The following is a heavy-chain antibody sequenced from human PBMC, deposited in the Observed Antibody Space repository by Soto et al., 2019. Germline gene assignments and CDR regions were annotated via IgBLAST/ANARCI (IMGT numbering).Heavy chain of an antibody. Sequence: PGVSLRLSCSAAGFTLSDYALNCDRQAPGKGRDGVSSISSSGGYIVYSESVKGRFTISRNNAKNSVFLQMDGLRAEDTDLYYCVRVGSEYYTYEKLDLWGQGTMVNVSS. J-gene: IGHJ3*01. CDR1: GFTLSDYA. CDR3: VRVGSEYYTYEKLDL. D-gene: IGHD3-3*01. CDR2: ISSSGGYI. V-gene: IGHV3-21*01.